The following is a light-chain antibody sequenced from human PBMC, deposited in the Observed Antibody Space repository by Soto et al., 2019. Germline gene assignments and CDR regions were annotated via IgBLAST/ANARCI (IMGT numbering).Light chain of an antibody. Sequence: DIQMTQCPSTLSASVGDRVTITCRASESISSWLAWYQQKPGKAPKLLIYDASSLESGVPSRFSGSGSGTEFTLTISSLQPDDFVTYYCQQYNSYPWTFGQGTKVEIK. V-gene: IGKV1-5*01. CDR1: ESISSW. CDR3: QQYNSYPWT. J-gene: IGKJ1*01. CDR2: DAS.